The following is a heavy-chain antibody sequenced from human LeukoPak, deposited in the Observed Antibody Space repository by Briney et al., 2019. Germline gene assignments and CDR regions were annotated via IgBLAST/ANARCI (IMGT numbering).Heavy chain of an antibody. D-gene: IGHD3-3*01. CDR3: ARDEYYDFWSGFGENYMDV. Sequence: SETLSLTCTVSGGSISSSSYYWSWIRQPAGKGLEWIGRIYTSGSTNYNPSLKSRVTMSVDTSKNQFSLKLSSVTAADTAVYYCARDEYYDFWSGFGENYMDVWGKGTTVTVSS. CDR1: GGSISSSSYY. CDR2: IYTSGST. J-gene: IGHJ6*03. V-gene: IGHV4-61*02.